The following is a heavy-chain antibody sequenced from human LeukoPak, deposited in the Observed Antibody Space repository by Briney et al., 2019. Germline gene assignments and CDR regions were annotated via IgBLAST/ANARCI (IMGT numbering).Heavy chain of an antibody. CDR2: IRYRGTT. J-gene: IGHJ4*02. D-gene: IGHD2-15*01. CDR3: ARVGVFGYCTRDSCHSPLDY. V-gene: IGHV4-59*12. Sequence: PSETLSLTCTVSGVSISSYYWSWIRQPPGKGLEWVGQIRYRGTTSYNPSLNSRLTVSVDTSNNQFSLNLASVTAADTAVYYCARVGVFGYCTRDSCHSPLDYWGQGTLVTVSS. CDR1: GVSISSYY.